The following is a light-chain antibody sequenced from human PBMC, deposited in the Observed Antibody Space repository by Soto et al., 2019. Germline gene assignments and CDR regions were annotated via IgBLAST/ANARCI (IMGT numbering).Light chain of an antibody. Sequence: EIVMTQSPASLSVYPGETATLSCRASQSISNSLAWYQQKPGQAPSLLIYGASTRATGIPARFSGSGSGTEFTLTISSLQSEDSALYYCQQYNNWPPRTFGQGTKLEIK. CDR2: GAS. CDR1: QSISNS. CDR3: QQYNNWPPRT. V-gene: IGKV3-15*01. J-gene: IGKJ2*01.